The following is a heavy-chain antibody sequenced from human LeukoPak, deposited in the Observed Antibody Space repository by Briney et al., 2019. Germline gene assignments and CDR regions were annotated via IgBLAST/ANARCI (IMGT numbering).Heavy chain of an antibody. Sequence: SETLSLTCTVSGGSISSSSYYWGWIRQPPGKGLEWIGSIYYSGSTYYNPSLRSRVTISVDTSKNQFSLKLSSVTAADTAVYYCARDPVIWFGEFANAFDYWGQGTLVTVSS. CDR1: GGSISSSSYY. V-gene: IGHV4-39*07. J-gene: IGHJ4*02. CDR3: ARDPVIWFGEFANAFDY. CDR2: IYYSGST. D-gene: IGHD3-10*01.